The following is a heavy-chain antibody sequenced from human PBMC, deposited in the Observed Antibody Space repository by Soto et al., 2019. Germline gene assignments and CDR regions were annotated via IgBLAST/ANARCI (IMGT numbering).Heavy chain of an antibody. J-gene: IGHJ6*02. CDR3: AKPGDYVWGSYRFNYYYGMDV. V-gene: IGHV3-30*18. CDR1: GFTFSSYG. Sequence: PGGSLRLSCAASGFTFSSYGMHWVRQAPGKGLEWVAVISYDGSNKYYAGSVKGRFTISRDNSKNTLYLQMNSLRAEDTAVYYCAKPGDYVWGSYRFNYYYGMDVWGQGTTVTVSS. CDR2: ISYDGSNK. D-gene: IGHD3-16*02.